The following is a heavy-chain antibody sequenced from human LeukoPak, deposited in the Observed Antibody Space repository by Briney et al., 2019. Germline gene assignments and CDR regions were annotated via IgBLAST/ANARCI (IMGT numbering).Heavy chain of an antibody. CDR3: ARDGEVYFDY. D-gene: IGHD3-10*01. CDR1: GGSISSGSYY. Sequence: SQTLSLTCTVSGGSISSGSYYWSWIRQPAGKGLEWIGRIYTSGSTNYNPPLKSRVTISVDTSKNQFSLKLSSVTAADTAVYYCARDGEVYFDYWGQGTLVTVSS. CDR2: IYTSGST. J-gene: IGHJ4*02. V-gene: IGHV4-61*02.